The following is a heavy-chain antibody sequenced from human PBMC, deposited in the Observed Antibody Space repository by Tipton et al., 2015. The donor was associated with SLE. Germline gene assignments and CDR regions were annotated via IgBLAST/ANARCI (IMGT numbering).Heavy chain of an antibody. CDR1: GGSISSSSYY. D-gene: IGHD2-8*01. CDR3: ARGGNGFDY. CDR2: IYYSGSD. J-gene: IGHJ4*02. Sequence: LRLSCTVSGGSISSSSYYWGWIRQYPGKGLEWIGTIYYSGSDYYNPSLKSRVTISVDTSKNQFSLKLSSVTAADTAVYYCARGGNGFDYWGQGTLVTVSS. V-gene: IGHV4-39*01.